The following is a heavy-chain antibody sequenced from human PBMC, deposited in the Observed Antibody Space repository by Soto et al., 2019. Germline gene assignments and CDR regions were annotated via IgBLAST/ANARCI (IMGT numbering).Heavy chain of an antibody. J-gene: IGHJ4*02. CDR1: GFTFNNFA. V-gene: IGHV3-23*01. D-gene: IGHD2-21*01. Sequence: EVKLLESGGALVRPGGSLRLSCAASGFTFNNFAMNWVRQVPGKGLEWVAAISATGGSTFYSDSLSGRFTISRDNSNHTLFLQMQGLKAGDTAVYYCAKTSSASERDSPGWWGQGTLVTVSS. CDR2: ISATGGST. CDR3: AKTSSASERDSPGW.